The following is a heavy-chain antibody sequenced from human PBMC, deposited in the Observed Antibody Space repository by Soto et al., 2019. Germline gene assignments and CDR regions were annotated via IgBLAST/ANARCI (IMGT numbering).Heavy chain of an antibody. CDR2: SIGYNGNT. D-gene: IGHD6-13*01. CDR1: GYTFTNYI. J-gene: IGHJ3*02. V-gene: IGHV1-18*03. CDR3: ARLLAYSNYFDAFDI. Sequence: QVQLVQSGAEVKKPGASVKVSCKDSGYTFTNYIIIWVRQAPGQGIEWMGWSIGYNGNTNYAQNFQGIVIMTADTTTRTAYMDLRSLRSDDIVVYYCARLLAYSNYFDAFDIWGQVTMVTVTS.